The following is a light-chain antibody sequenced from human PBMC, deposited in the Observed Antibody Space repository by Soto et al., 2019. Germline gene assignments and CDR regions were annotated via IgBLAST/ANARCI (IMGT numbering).Light chain of an antibody. J-gene: IGKJ2*01. Sequence: EILMTQSPATLSVSPGERATLSCRATQSVSSNLAWYQQKFGQPPRLLIYGASTRATGIPARFSGSGSGTEFTLTISGLQSEDFAVYYCQQYDQWPYTFGQGTKVDIK. CDR3: QQYDQWPYT. CDR1: QSVSSN. V-gene: IGKV3-15*01. CDR2: GAS.